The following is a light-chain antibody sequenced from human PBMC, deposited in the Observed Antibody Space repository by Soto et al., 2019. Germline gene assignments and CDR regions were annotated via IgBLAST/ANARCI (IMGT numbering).Light chain of an antibody. CDR2: AAS. J-gene: IGKJ2*01. CDR1: QSISSY. V-gene: IGKV1-39*01. Sequence: DIPMTQSPSSLSASVGDRVTITCRASQSISSYLNWYQQKPGKAPKLLIYAASSLQSGVPSRFSGSGSGTDFTLTISSLQPEAFATYYCQQSYSTPRYTFGQGTKLEIK. CDR3: QQSYSTPRYT.